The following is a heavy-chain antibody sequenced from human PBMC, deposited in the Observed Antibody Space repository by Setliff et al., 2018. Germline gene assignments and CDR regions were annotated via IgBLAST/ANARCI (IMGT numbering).Heavy chain of an antibody. J-gene: IGHJ5*02. Sequence: PGGSLRLSCTASGLSYSNYWVSWVRQAPGKGLEWLSKISGDGITIFYADSVRGRFTISRDNAKNSVFLQMNSLRADDTAVYYCGRDVFDFRTGQGGPWGQGTRVTVSS. V-gene: IGHV3-11*04. CDR2: ISGDGITI. D-gene: IGHD3-3*01. CDR1: GLSYSNYW. CDR3: GRDVFDFRTGQGGP.